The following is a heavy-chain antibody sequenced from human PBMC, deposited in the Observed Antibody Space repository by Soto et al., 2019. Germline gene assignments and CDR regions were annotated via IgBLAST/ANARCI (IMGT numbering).Heavy chain of an antibody. J-gene: IGHJ5*02. D-gene: IGHD2-2*01. CDR2: IYYSGST. CDR3: ARVKVYCSSTSCYGANWFYP. V-gene: IGHV4-31*03. Sequence: SETLSLTCTVSGGSISSCGYYWSWIRQHPGKGLEWIGYIYYSGSTYYNPSLKSRVTISVDTSKNQFSLKLSSVTAADTAVYYCARVKVYCSSTSCYGANWFYPWGQGTLVTVSS. CDR1: GGSISSCGYY.